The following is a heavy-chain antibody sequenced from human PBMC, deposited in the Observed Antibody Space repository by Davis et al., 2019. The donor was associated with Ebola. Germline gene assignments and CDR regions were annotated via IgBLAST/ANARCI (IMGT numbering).Heavy chain of an antibody. V-gene: IGHV4-30-4*01. Sequence: PSETLSLTCTVSGGSISNGDYYWSWIRQPPGKGLEWIGYIYYSGSTYYNPSLKSRVTISVDTSKNQFSLKLSSVTAADTAVYYCASEGIAAAGRMYYFDYWGQGTLVTVSS. CDR2: IYYSGST. CDR1: GGSISNGDYY. CDR3: ASEGIAAAGRMYYFDY. D-gene: IGHD6-13*01. J-gene: IGHJ4*02.